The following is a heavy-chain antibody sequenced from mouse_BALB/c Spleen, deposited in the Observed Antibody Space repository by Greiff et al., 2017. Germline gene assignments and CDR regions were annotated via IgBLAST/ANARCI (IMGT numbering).Heavy chain of an antibody. CDR3: ARESSYWYFDV. J-gene: IGHJ1*01. D-gene: IGHD6-1*01. CDR1: GFSLTSYG. CDR2: IWAGGST. Sequence: VKLVESGPGLVAPSQSLSITCTVSGFSLTSYGVHWVRQPPGKGLEWLGVIWAGGSTNYNSALMSRLSISKDNSKSQVFLKMNSLQTDDTAMYYCARESSYWYFDVWGAGTTVTVSS. V-gene: IGHV2-9*02.